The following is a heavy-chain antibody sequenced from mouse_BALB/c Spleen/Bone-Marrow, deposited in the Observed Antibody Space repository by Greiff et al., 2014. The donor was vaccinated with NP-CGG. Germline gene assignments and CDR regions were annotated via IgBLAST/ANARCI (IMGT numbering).Heavy chain of an antibody. CDR3: ARDLITTATSFAY. CDR1: GFTFSDHY. D-gene: IGHD1-2*01. V-gene: IGHV5-4*02. J-gene: IGHJ3*01. CDR2: ISDGGSYT. Sequence: EVQLVESGGGLVKPGGSLKLSCAASGFTFSDHYMYWVRQTPEKRLEWVATISDGGSYTYYPDSVKGRFTISRDNAKNNLYLQMSSLKSEDTAMYYCARDLITTATSFAYWGQGTLVTVSA.